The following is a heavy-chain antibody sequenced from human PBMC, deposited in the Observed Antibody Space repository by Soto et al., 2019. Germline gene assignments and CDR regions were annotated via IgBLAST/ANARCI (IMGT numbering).Heavy chain of an antibody. CDR3: ARRSLDYYDSSGPLFDAFDI. Sequence: GXSVKVSFKASVGTFSSYAFNWVRQAPGQGLAWMGGIIPIFGTANYAQKFQGRVTITADESTSTAYMELSSLRSEDTAVYYCARRSLDYYDSSGPLFDAFDIWGQGTMVTVSS. CDR2: IIPIFGTA. V-gene: IGHV1-69*13. CDR1: VGTFSSYA. D-gene: IGHD3-22*01. J-gene: IGHJ3*02.